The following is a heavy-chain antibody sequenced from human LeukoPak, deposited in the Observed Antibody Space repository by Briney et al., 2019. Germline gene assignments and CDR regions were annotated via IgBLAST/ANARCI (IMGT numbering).Heavy chain of an antibody. Sequence: GGSLRLSCAASGFTFSSYAMHWVRQAPGKGLEWVAVISYDGSNKYYADSVKGRFTISRDSSKNTLYLQMNSLRAEDTAVYYCARDRAGVPAAPGDYWGQGTLVTVSS. D-gene: IGHD2-2*01. CDR3: ARDRAGVPAAPGDY. CDR1: GFTFSSYA. CDR2: ISYDGSNK. J-gene: IGHJ4*02. V-gene: IGHV3-30-3*01.